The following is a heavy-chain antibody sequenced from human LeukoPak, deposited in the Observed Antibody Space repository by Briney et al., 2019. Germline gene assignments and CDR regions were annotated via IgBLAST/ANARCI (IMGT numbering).Heavy chain of an antibody. CDR1: GFTFSSYG. CDR3: AKDLGSGSYPDAFDI. Sequence: GGSLRLSCAASGFTFSSYGMHWVRQAPGKGLEWVAVISYDGSNKYYADSVKGRFTISRDNSENTLYLQMNSLRAEDTAVYYCAKDLGSGSYPDAFDIWGQGTMVTVSS. D-gene: IGHD1-26*01. J-gene: IGHJ3*02. CDR2: ISYDGSNK. V-gene: IGHV3-30*18.